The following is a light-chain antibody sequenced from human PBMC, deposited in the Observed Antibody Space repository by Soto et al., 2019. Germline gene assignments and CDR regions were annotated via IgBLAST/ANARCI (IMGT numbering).Light chain of an antibody. V-gene: IGKV3-20*01. CDR2: GVS. CDR3: QQYGSSVT. J-gene: IGKJ4*01. CDR1: QSVSSSY. Sequence: EIVLTQSPGTLSLSPGERATLSCRASQSVSSSYLAWYQQKPGQAPRLLIYGVSIRATDIPDRFSGSESGTEFSLNISRLEPEEFAVYYCQQYGSSVTFGGGNKVEIK.